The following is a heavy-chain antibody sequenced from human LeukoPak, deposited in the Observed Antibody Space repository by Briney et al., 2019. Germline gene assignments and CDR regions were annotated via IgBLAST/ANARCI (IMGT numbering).Heavy chain of an antibody. J-gene: IGHJ6*03. CDR2: ISAYNGKK. D-gene: IGHD2-2*02. Sequence: ASVKVSCKASGYTFTSYGISWVRQAPGQGLEWMGWISAYNGKKNYAQKLQGRVTMTTDTSTSTAYMELRSLRSDDTAVYYCARGPYCSSTSCYTTSYYYYMDVWGKGTTVTVSS. CDR1: GYTFTSYG. V-gene: IGHV1-18*01. CDR3: ARGPYCSSTSCYTTSYYYYMDV.